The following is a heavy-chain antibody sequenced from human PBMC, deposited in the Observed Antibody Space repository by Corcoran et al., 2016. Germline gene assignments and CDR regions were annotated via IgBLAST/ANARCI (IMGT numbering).Heavy chain of an antibody. V-gene: IGHV4-34*01. J-gene: IGHJ4*02. Sequence: QVQLQQWGAGLLKPSETLSLTCAVYGGSFSGYYWSWIRQPPGKGLEWIGEINHSGSTNYNPSLKSRVTISVDTAKNQFSLKVSSVTAADTAVYYCARLTGIAVAGTFDYWGQGTLVTVSS. D-gene: IGHD6-19*01. CDR1: GGSFSGYY. CDR3: ARLTGIAVAGTFDY. CDR2: INHSGST.